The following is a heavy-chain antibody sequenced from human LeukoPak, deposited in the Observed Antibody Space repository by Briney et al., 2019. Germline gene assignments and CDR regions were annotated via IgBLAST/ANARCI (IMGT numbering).Heavy chain of an antibody. J-gene: IGHJ4*02. CDR3: ARTVCSGDSCYSSDY. CDR2: ISVDNGYT. CDR1: GYNFIIYG. D-gene: IGHD2-15*01. V-gene: IGHV1-18*01. Sequence: GALVKVSCKASGYNFIIYGISWVRQAPGQGLEWLGWISVDNGYTNRAQKLQDRLTMTTKRSTSTAYMELRGLRSDDTAVYFCARTVCSGDSCYSSDYWGQGTLVTVSS.